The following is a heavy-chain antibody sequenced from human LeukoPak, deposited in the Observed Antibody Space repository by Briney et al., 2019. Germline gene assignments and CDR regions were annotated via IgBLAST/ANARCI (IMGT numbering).Heavy chain of an antibody. D-gene: IGHD6-13*01. V-gene: IGHV4-39*01. CDR3: APRPAGSEYYFDY. CDR1: GGSISSSSYY. J-gene: IGHJ4*02. CDR2: IYYSGST. Sequence: SETLSLTCTVSGGSISSSSYYWGWIRQPPGEGLEWIGGIYYSGSTYYNPSLKSRVTISVDTSKNQFSPKLSSVTAADTAVYYCAPRPAGSEYYFDYWGQGTLVTVSS.